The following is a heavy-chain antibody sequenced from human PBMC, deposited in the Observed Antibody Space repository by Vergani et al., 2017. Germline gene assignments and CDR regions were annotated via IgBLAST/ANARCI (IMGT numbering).Heavy chain of an antibody. Sequence: EVQLLESGGGLVQPGGSLRLSCAASGFTFSSYAMSWVRQAPGKGLEWVSAVSGSGGATYYADSEKGRFTIPRDSSKNTLYLQMNSLRAEDTAIYYCAKLMGAVNYYYYYMDVWGRGTTVTVSS. D-gene: IGHD3-16*01. CDR1: GFTFSSYA. V-gene: IGHV3-23*01. CDR2: VSGSGGAT. CDR3: AKLMGAVNYYYYYMDV. J-gene: IGHJ6*03.